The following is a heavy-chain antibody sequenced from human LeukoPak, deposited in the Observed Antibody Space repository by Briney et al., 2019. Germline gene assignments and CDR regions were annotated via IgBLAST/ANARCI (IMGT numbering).Heavy chain of an antibody. CDR1: GGSISSYY. J-gene: IGHJ4*02. CDR3: ARSRYYYDSSGYPHVGKFDY. Sequence: SETLSLTCTVSGGSISSYYWSWIRQPPGKGLEWIGRIYTSGSTNYNPSLKSRVTISVDTSKNQFSLKLSSVTAADTAVYYCARSRYYYDSSGYPHVGKFDYWGQGTLVTVSS. CDR2: IYTSGST. V-gene: IGHV4-4*08. D-gene: IGHD3-22*01.